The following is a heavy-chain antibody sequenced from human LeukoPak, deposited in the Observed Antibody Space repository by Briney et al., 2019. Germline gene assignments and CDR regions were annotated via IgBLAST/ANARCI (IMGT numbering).Heavy chain of an antibody. CDR1: GFTFSSYA. CDR2: ISYDGSNK. V-gene: IGHV3-30-3*01. D-gene: IGHD6-19*01. CDR3: ARVRSSGWTEYYYYGMDV. Sequence: PGRSLRLSSAASGFTFSSYAMHWVRQAPGKGLEWVAVISYDGSNKYYADSVKGRFTISRDNSKNTLYLQMNSLRAEDTAVYYCARVRSSGWTEYYYYGMDVWGQGTTVTVSS. J-gene: IGHJ6*02.